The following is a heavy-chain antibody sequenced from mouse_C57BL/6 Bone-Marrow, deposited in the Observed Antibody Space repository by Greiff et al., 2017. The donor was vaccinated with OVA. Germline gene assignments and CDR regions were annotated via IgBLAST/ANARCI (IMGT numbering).Heavy chain of an antibody. Sequence: EVQRVESGGGLVQPGGSMKLSCVASGFTFSNYWMNWVRQSPEKGLEWVAQIRLKSDNYTTHYAESVKGRFTISRDDSKSSVYLQMNNLRAEDTGIYYCTADYYYGSSYWYFDVWGTGTTVTVSS. CDR3: TADYYYGSSYWYFDV. CDR1: GFTFSNYW. J-gene: IGHJ1*03. V-gene: IGHV6-3*01. D-gene: IGHD1-1*01. CDR2: IRLKSDNYTT.